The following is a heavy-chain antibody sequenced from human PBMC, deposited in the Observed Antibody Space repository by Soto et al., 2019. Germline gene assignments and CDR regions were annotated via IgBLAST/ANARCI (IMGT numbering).Heavy chain of an antibody. V-gene: IGHV5-10-1*01. Sequence: PVESLKISCKGSGYSFTSHWISWVRQMPGKGLEWMGRIDPSDSYINYSPSFQGHVIISSDKSISTAYLQWSTLKASDTAMYYCATHSGYDLTTHYAMDVWGQGTTVTVSS. CDR3: ATHSGYDLTTHYAMDV. CDR1: GYSFTSHW. J-gene: IGHJ6*02. D-gene: IGHD5-12*01. CDR2: IDPSDSYI.